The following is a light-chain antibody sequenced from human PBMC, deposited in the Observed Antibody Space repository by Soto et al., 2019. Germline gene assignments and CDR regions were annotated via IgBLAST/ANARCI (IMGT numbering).Light chain of an antibody. CDR3: HQRSGWPRT. V-gene: IGKV3-11*01. CDR1: RSVNNF. J-gene: IGKJ4*01. CDR2: AAS. Sequence: EIVLTQSPATLSLSPGERATLSCRASRSVNNFVAWYQEKPGQAPSLLIYAASNLASDIPDRFSGSGSGTDFTLTISSLEREDFAFYYCHQRSGWPRTFGGGARVEIK.